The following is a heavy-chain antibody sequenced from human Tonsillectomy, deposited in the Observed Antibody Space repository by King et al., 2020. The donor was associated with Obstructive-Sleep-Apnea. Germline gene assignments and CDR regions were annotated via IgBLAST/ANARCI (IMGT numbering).Heavy chain of an antibody. CDR2: INPGDGST. CDR3: TRGHGGYHYFDY. V-gene: IGHV1-46*03. D-gene: IGHD4-17*01. J-gene: IGHJ4*02. CDR1: GYVLTNYY. Sequence: QLVQSGAEVKKPGASVKVSCKASGYVLTNYYMHWVRQAPGQGLEWMGIINPGDGSTNYAQKFQGRVTVTSDTSTNTVYMDLYSLTSEDTAVYYCTRGHGGYHYFDYWGQGTLVTVSS.